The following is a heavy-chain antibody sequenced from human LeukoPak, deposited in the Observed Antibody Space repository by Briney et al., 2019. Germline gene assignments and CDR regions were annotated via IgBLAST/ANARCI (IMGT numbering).Heavy chain of an antibody. J-gene: IGHJ6*02. Sequence: GRSLRLSCAPSGFTFSSYGMHWVRQAPGKGLEWVAVIWYDGSNKYYADSVKGRFTISRDNSKNTLYLQMNSLRAEDTAVYYCARDLRLADCSGGSCYNYYYYGMDVWGQGTTVTVSS. V-gene: IGHV3-33*01. CDR3: ARDLRLADCSGGSCYNYYYYGMDV. CDR2: IWYDGSNK. CDR1: GFTFSSYG. D-gene: IGHD2-15*01.